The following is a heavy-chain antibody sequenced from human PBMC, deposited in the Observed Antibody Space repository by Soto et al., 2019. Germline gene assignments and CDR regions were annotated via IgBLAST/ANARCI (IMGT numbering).Heavy chain of an antibody. D-gene: IGHD7-27*01. J-gene: IGHJ4*02. CDR2: LTLVFGTA. CDR1: GGTSRTYT. V-gene: IGHV1-69*13. Sequence: SVKVSCKASGGTSRTYTISWVRQAPGQGLEWMGGLTLVFGTADYAQKFQGRVTITADESTSTAYMELSRLRSEDTAVYYCAREGGAPGAFDHWGQGTLVTVSS. CDR3: AREGGAPGAFDH.